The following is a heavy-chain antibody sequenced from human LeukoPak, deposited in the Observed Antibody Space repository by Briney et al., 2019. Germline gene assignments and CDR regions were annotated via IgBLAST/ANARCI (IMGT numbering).Heavy chain of an antibody. Sequence: PGGSLRLSCAASGFTFSSYWMSWVRQAPGKGLEWVSAISGSGGSTYYADSVKGRFTISRDNSKSTLYLQMSSLRAEDTAVYYCAKDGNWVVAANNWFDPWGQGTLVTVSS. V-gene: IGHV3-23*01. CDR3: AKDGNWVVAANNWFDP. CDR2: ISGSGGST. D-gene: IGHD2-15*01. CDR1: GFTFSSYW. J-gene: IGHJ5*02.